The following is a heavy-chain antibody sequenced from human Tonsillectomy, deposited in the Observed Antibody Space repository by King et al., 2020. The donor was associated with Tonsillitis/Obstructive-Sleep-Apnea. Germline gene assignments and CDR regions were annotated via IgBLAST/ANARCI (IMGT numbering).Heavy chain of an antibody. CDR1: GGSFSNYY. J-gene: IGHJ5*02. D-gene: IGHD5-12*01. Sequence: VQLQQWGAGLLEPSETLSLTCAVYGGSFSNYYWSWIRQPPGKGLEWIGEINHSSGTNYNPSLKSRVTISVDTSKNQFSLKLSSVTAADTAVYYCARDGSGYQPFDPWGQGTLVTVSS. V-gene: IGHV4-34*01. CDR3: ARDGSGYQPFDP. CDR2: INHSSGT.